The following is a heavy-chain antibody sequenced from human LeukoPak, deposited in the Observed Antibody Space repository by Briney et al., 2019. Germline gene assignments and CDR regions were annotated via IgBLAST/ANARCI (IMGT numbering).Heavy chain of an antibody. CDR3: TRDSQLEWFYS. CDR1: GDSITGYY. D-gene: IGHD3-10*01. J-gene: IGHJ5*01. Sequence: PSETLSLTCTVSGDSITGYYWSWIRQPPGKGLEWIGYIYYSGRTNYNPSLKSRVTMSVDTSNNQFSLNLRSVTAADTAVYYCTRDSQLEWFYSWGQGTLVTISS. V-gene: IGHV4-59*12. CDR2: IYYSGRT.